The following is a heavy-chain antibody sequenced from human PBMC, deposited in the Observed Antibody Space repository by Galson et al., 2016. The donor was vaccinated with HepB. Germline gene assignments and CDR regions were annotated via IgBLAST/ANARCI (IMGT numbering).Heavy chain of an antibody. V-gene: IGHV3-21*01. CDR1: GFTFSTYS. Sequence: SLRLSCAASGFTFSTYSMNWVRQAPGKGLEWVSSISRGSGYIYYADSVKGRFTISRDNVKNSLHLQMNSLRTEDTAVYYCCVDTAMDYVFDYWGHGTLVTVSS. CDR3: CVDTAMDYVFDY. J-gene: IGHJ4*01. D-gene: IGHD5-18*01. CDR2: ISRGSGYI.